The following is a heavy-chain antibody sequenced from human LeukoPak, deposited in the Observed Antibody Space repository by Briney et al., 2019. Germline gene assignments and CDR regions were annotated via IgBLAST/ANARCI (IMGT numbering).Heavy chain of an antibody. CDR1: GYTFTSYG. Sequence: SVKVSCKASGYTFTSYGISWVRQAPGQGLEWMGWISAYNGSTNYAQKLQGRVTMTTDTSTSTAYMELRSLRSDDTAVYYCARDLKGYYDSSGYYFGYWGQGTLVTVSS. CDR3: ARDLKGYYDSSGYYFGY. J-gene: IGHJ4*02. CDR2: ISAYNGST. D-gene: IGHD3-22*01. V-gene: IGHV1-18*01.